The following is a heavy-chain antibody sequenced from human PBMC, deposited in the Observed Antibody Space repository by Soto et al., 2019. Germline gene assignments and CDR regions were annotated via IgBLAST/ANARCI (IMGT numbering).Heavy chain of an antibody. CDR3: ARVAYYYNSSGPLRI. J-gene: IGHJ3*02. Sequence: GWSLRLSCAASVFTFITYGMHWVRQAPGKGLEWVAVISYDGSNEYYADSVKGRFTISRDNSKNTLYLQMNSLRAEDTAVYYCARVAYYYNSSGPLRIWGQGTMVTVSS. CDR1: VFTFITYG. D-gene: IGHD3-22*01. V-gene: IGHV3-30*03. CDR2: ISYDGSNE.